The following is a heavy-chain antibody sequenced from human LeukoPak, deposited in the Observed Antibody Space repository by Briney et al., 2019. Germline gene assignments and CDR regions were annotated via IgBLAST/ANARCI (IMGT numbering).Heavy chain of an antibody. CDR1: GFTFSNYW. CDR3: ARAADYYASGIFY. D-gene: IGHD3-10*01. Sequence: GGSLSLSCAASGFTFSNYWMHWVRQAPGKGLVWVSRINTDGSTTTYGDSVPGRFTISRGNAKNTLYLQMDSLRAEDTAVYYCARAADYYASGIFYWGPGTLVSVSS. J-gene: IGHJ4*02. V-gene: IGHV3-74*01. CDR2: INTDGSTT.